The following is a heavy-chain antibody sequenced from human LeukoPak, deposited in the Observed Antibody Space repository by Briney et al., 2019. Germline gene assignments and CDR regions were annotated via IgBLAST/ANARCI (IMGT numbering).Heavy chain of an antibody. CDR1: GGTFSSYA. D-gene: IGHD3-3*01. Sequence: ASVTVSCKASGGTFSSYAISWVRQAPGQGLEWMGGIIPIFGTANYAQKFQGRVTITADESTSTAYMELSSLRSEDTAVYYCARVPDYDFWSGLPFTYWGQGTLVTVSS. J-gene: IGHJ4*02. CDR2: IIPIFGTA. CDR3: ARVPDYDFWSGLPFTY. V-gene: IGHV1-69*13.